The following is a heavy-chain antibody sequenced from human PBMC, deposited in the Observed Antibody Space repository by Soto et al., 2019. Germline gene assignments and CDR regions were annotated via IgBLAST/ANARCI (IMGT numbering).Heavy chain of an antibody. CDR3: ARGSLLWFGELPSPYYFDY. CDR2: INPNSGGT. J-gene: IGHJ4*02. V-gene: IGHV1-2*04. CDR1: GYTFTVYY. D-gene: IGHD3-10*01. Sequence: GASVKVSCKASGYTFTVYYMHWVRQAPGQGLEWMGWINPNSGGTNYAQKFQGWVTMTRDTSISTAYMELSRLRSDDTAVYYCARGSLLWFGELPSPYYFDYWGQGTLVTVSS.